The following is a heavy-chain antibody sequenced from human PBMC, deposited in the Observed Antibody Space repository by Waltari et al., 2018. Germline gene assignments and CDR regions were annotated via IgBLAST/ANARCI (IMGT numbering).Heavy chain of an antibody. CDR2: ISNSDDTT. CDR1: GFTFSDYG. D-gene: IGHD1-1*01. CDR3: AKELERKPYYYYGWDV. V-gene: IGHV3-23*01. Sequence: EMHLLESGGSLAQPGESLRLSCAASGFTFSDYGMAGVRQAPGKGLEWVSTISNSDDTTYYAESVKGRFTISRDNSKSTLFLQMNSLRADDTAIYYCAKELERKPYYYYGWDVWGQGTTVTVSS. J-gene: IGHJ6*02.